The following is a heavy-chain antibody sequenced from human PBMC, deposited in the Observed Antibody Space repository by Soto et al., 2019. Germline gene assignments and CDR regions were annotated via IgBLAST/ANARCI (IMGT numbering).Heavy chain of an antibody. J-gene: IGHJ5*02. D-gene: IGHD3-10*01. CDR3: ARRLNLGSFDH. CDR1: GVSMTGYH. Sequence: SETLSLTCNVPGVSMTGYHWNWLRQPPGKTLEWIGFVYHTGSVSYNPSLKGRASISVDRSENQFSLRLTSLTAADTAVYYCARRLNLGSFDHWGQGTLVTVSS. CDR2: VYHTGSV. V-gene: IGHV4-59*01.